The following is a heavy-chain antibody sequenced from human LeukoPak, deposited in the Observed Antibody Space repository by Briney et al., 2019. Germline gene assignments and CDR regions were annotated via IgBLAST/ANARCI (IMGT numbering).Heavy chain of an antibody. D-gene: IGHD3-22*01. CDR3: ARDLGFYYDSSGYYHHDAFDI. CDR1: GGSISSGSYY. J-gene: IGHJ3*02. V-gene: IGHV4-61*02. Sequence: SETLSLTCTVSGGSISSGSYYWSWIRQPAGKGLEWIVRIYTSGSTNHNPSRKIRVTISVDTSKNPFSLKLSSVTAADTAVYYCARDLGFYYDSSGYYHHDAFDIWGQGTMVTVS. CDR2: IYTSGST.